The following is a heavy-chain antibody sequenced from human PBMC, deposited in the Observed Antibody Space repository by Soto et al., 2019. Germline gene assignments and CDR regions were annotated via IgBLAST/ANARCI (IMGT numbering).Heavy chain of an antibody. V-gene: IGHV3-20*01. J-gene: IGHJ4*02. CDR1: GFTFDDYG. D-gene: IGHD2-15*01. CDR2: INWNGGSN. Sequence: GGSLRLSCAASGFTFDDYGMSWVRQAPGKGLEWVSGINWNGGSNGYADSVKGRFTISRDNAKNSPYLQMNSLRAEDTALYHCARDICSGGSCYSGYWGQGTLVTVSS. CDR3: ARDICSGGSCYSGY.